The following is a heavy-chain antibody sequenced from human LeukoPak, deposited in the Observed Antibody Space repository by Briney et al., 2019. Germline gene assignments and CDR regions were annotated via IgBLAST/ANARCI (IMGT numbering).Heavy chain of an antibody. D-gene: IGHD3-9*01. V-gene: IGHV3-21*01. CDR3: ARATADYDILTGYYSLYGMDV. CDR1: GFTFSSYS. J-gene: IGHJ6*02. CDR2: ISSSSSYI. Sequence: GGPLRLSCAASGFTFSSYSMYWVRQAPGKGLEWVSSISSSSSYIYYADSVKGRFTISRDNAKNSLYLQMNSLRAEDTAVYYCARATADYDILTGYYSLYGMDVWGQGTTVTVSS.